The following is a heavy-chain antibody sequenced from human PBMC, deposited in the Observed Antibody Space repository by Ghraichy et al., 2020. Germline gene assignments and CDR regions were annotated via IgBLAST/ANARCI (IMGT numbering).Heavy chain of an antibody. CDR1: GFTFSSYW. V-gene: IGHV3-7*01. CDR2: IKQDGSEK. Sequence: GESLNISCAASGFTFSSYWMSWVRQAPGKGLEWVANIKQDGSEKYYVDSVKGRFTISRDNAKNSLYLQMNSLRAEDTAVYYCARDTIKLRYFDWLLSLGMDVWGQGTTVTVSS. J-gene: IGHJ6*02. CDR3: ARDTIKLRYFDWLLSLGMDV. D-gene: IGHD3-9*01.